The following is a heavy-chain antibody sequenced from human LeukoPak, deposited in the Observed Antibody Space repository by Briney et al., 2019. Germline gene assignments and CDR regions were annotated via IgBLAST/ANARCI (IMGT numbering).Heavy chain of an antibody. Sequence: ASVKDSCKASGYTFTCYGISWARQAPGQGLEWMGWISAYNGNTNYAQKLQGRVTMTTDTSTSTAYMELRSLRSDDTAVYYCARSTTSGRFGAYYSYMDVWGKGTTVTVSS. CDR3: ARSTTSGRFGAYYSYMDV. V-gene: IGHV1-18*01. CDR1: GYTFTCYG. CDR2: ISAYNGNT. J-gene: IGHJ6*03. D-gene: IGHD4-11*01.